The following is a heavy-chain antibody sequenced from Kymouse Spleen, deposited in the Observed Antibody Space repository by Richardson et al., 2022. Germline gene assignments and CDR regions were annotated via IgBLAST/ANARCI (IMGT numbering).Heavy chain of an antibody. CDR3: ARSGLLWFGESYWFDP. V-gene: IGHV1-46*03. CDR2: INPSGGST. CDR1: GYTFTSYY. J-gene: IGHJ5*02. D-gene: IGHD3-10*01. Sequence: QVQLVQSGAEVKKPGASVKVSCKASGYTFTSYYMHWVRQAPGQGLEWMGIINPSGGSTSYAQKFQGRVTMTRDTSTSTVYMELSSLRSEDTAVYYCARSGLLWFGESYWFDPWGQGTLVTVSS.